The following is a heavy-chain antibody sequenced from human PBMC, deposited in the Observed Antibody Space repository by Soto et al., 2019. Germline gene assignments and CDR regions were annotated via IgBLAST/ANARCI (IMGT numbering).Heavy chain of an antibody. CDR1: GFTFSDYY. J-gene: IGHJ3*02. Sequence: GGSLRLSCAASGFTFSDYYMSWIRQAPGKGLEWVSYISSSSSYTNYADSVKGRFTISRDNAKNSLYLQMNSLRAEDTAVYYCARVSPHYGGNHDASDIWGQGTMVTVSS. CDR2: ISSSSSYT. CDR3: ARVSPHYGGNHDASDI. V-gene: IGHV3-11*06. D-gene: IGHD4-17*01.